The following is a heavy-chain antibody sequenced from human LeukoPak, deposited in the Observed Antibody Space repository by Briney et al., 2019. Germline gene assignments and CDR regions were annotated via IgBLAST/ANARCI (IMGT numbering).Heavy chain of an antibody. D-gene: IGHD3-16*01. CDR2: VSASGGNT. Sequence: GGSLRLSCAASGFTFSSYAMSWVRQAPGKGLEWVSAVSASGGNTYYADSVKGRFTISRDNSKNTLYLQVNSLRAEDTAVNYCGKGLYHDYSGIGDYWGQGTLVTVSS. CDR1: GFTFSSYA. V-gene: IGHV3-23*01. J-gene: IGHJ4*02. CDR3: GKGLYHDYSGIGDY.